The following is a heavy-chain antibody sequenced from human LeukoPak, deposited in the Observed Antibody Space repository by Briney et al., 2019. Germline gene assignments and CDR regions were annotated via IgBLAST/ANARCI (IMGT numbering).Heavy chain of an antibody. CDR1: GFTFSSYG. CDR3: ARVDRPGLWFGELVDV. Sequence: GGSLGLSCAASGFTFSSYGMHWVRQAPGKGLEWVAVIWYDGSNKYYADSVKGRFTISRDNSKNTLYLQMNSLRAEDTAVYYCARVDRPGLWFGELVDVWGKGTTVTVSS. CDR2: IWYDGSNK. J-gene: IGHJ6*04. V-gene: IGHV3-33*01. D-gene: IGHD3-10*01.